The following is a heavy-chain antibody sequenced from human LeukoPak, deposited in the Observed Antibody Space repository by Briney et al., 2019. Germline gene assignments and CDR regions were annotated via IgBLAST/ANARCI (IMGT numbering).Heavy chain of an antibody. CDR3: ARIASYDYVWGSYRYIPYYFDY. Sequence: SETLSLTCTVSGGSISSSSYYWGWIRQPPGNGLEWIGSIYYSGSTYYNPSLKSRVTISVDTSKNQFSLKLSSVTAADTAVYYCARIASYDYVWGSYRYIPYYFDYWGQGTLVTVSS. CDR1: GGSISSSSYY. J-gene: IGHJ4*02. V-gene: IGHV4-39*01. D-gene: IGHD3-16*02. CDR2: IYYSGST.